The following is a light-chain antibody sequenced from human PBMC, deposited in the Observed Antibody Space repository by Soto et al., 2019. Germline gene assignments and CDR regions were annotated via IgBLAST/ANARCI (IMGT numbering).Light chain of an antibody. CDR3: SSYTTSSTVV. CDR2: EII. Sequence: QSALTQPASVSGSPGQSITISCAGTAGEVGGYNYVSWYQQHPGKAPKLMIYEIIRRPSGISNRFSGSKSGNTASLTISALQAEDEAEYYCSSYTTSSTVVFGGGTKVTVL. J-gene: IGLJ3*02. CDR1: AGEVGGYNY. V-gene: IGLV2-14*01.